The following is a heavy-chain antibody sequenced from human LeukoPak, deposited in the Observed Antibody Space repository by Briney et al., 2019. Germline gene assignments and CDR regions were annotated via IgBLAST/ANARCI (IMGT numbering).Heavy chain of an antibody. Sequence: PGGSLRLSCVASGFSVSSNYMAWVRQAPGKGLEWVSVLYIGGNTYYGDFVKGRFTISRDNSRNTLYLQLNSLRVDHTAVYYCARELAVGDITAYFQDWGQGTLVTVSS. V-gene: IGHV3-53*01. CDR2: LYIGGNT. CDR1: GFSVSSNY. D-gene: IGHD1-26*01. J-gene: IGHJ1*01. CDR3: ARELAVGDITAYFQD.